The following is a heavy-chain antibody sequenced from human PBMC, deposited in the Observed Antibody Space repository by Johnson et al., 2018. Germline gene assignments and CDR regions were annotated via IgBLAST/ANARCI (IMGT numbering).Heavy chain of an antibody. CDR1: GGTFSSYA. CDR2: IIPIFGTA. J-gene: IGHJ6*02. CDR3: ARAKPHSLYYYGMDV. D-gene: IGHD2-21*01. V-gene: IGHV1-69*01. Sequence: QVQLVQSGAEVQKPGSSVKVSCKASGGTFSSYAISWVRQAPGQGLAWMGGIIPIFGTANYAQTFQGRVTIAADDSTSTADMELSSLRSEDTAVYYCARAKPHSLYYYGMDVWGQGTTVTVSS.